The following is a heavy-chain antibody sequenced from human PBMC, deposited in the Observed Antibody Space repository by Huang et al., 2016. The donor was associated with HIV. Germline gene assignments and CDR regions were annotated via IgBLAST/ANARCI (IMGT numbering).Heavy chain of an antibody. CDR2: IVPLFAVT. D-gene: IGHD1-1*01. CDR3: AREGQTWYGKPIAAFEI. V-gene: IGHV1-69*10. CDR1: GGSFNSLA. J-gene: IGHJ3*02. Sequence: VQLVQSGAEVRRPGSSVRVSCKAAGGSFNSLAFNWVRHAPGQGLEYMGEIVPLFAVTNYAERFQNRLTISADKSTNTVYMEVRSLRSEDTGVFYCAREGQTWYGKPIAAFEIWGQGTTVIVSS.